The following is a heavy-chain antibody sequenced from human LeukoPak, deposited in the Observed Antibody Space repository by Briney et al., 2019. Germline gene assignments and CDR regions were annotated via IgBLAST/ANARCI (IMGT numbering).Heavy chain of an antibody. J-gene: IGHJ4*02. CDR3: ARGPGGVIVPHYLDY. D-gene: IGHD3-16*02. CDR1: GGSFSGYY. V-gene: IGHV4-59*08. CDR2: IYYSGST. Sequence: SETLSLTCAVYGGSFSGYYWSWIRQPPGKGLEWIGYIYYSGSTNYNPSLKSRVTISVDTSKNQFSLKLSSVTAADTAVYYCARGPGGVIVPHYLDYWGQGTLVTVSS.